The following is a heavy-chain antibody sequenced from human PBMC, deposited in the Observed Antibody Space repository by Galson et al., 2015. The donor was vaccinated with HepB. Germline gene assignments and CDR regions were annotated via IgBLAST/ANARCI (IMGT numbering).Heavy chain of an antibody. V-gene: IGHV3-23*01. D-gene: IGHD6-13*01. Sequence: SLRLSCAASRFTFSTYAMSWVRQAPGKGLEGVSAISGSGVSTYYADSVKGRFAISRDNSKNTLYLQMNSLRAEDTAVYYCAKDSVAAAQYGRGFDYWGQGTLVTVSS. J-gene: IGHJ4*02. CDR2: ISGSGVST. CDR1: RFTFSTYA. CDR3: AKDSVAAAQYGRGFDY.